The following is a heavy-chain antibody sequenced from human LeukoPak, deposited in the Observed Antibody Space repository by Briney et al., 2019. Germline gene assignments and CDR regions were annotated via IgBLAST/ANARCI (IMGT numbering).Heavy chain of an antibody. CDR2: ISWDGGST. CDR1: GFTFDDYT. J-gene: IGHJ3*02. D-gene: IGHD2-8*01. V-gene: IGHV3-43*01. CDR3: ARDLTPFCTNGVCFDAFDI. Sequence: PGGSLRLSCAASGFTFDDYTMHWVRQAPGKGLEWVSLISWDGGSTYYADSVKGRFTISRDNVQNSLYLQMNSLRAEDTAVYYCARDLTPFCTNGVCFDAFDIWGQGTMVTVSS.